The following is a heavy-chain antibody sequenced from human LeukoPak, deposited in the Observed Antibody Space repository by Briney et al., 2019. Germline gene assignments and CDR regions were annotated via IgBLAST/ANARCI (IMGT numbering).Heavy chain of an antibody. Sequence: GSVEVSCKASGYTFTSYGISWVRQAPGQGLEWMGWISAYNGNTNYAQKLQGRVTMTTDTSTSTAYMELRSLRSDDTAVYYCARVEYYYDSSGYFPPDYWGQGTLVTVSS. CDR1: GYTFTSYG. D-gene: IGHD3-22*01. J-gene: IGHJ4*02. V-gene: IGHV1-18*01. CDR3: ARVEYYYDSSGYFPPDY. CDR2: ISAYNGNT.